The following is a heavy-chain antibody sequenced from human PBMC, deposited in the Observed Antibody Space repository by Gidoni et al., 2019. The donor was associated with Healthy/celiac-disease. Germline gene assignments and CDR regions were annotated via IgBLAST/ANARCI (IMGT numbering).Heavy chain of an antibody. D-gene: IGHD3-22*01. V-gene: IGHV4-4*02. CDR3: ATLNPYYYDSSGYSLGNY. CDR2: IYHSGST. Sequence: SWVRQPPGKGLEWIGEIYHSGSTNYNPSLKSRVTISVDKSKNQFSLKLSSVTAADTAVYYCATLNPYYYDSSGYSLGNYWGQGTLVTVSS. J-gene: IGHJ4*02.